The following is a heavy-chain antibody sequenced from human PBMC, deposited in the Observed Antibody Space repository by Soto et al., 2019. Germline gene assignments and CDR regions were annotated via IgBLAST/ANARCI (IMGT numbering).Heavy chain of an antibody. CDR1: GYTFTSYA. Sequence: QVQLVQSGAEVKKPGASVKVSCKASGYTFTSYAMHWVRQAPGQRLEWMGWINAGNGNTKYSQKFQGRVTITRDTSASTAYRELSSLRSEDTAVYYCARERWEDCSSTSCYDPNGRYGMDVWGQGTTVTVSS. CDR3: ARERWEDCSSTSCYDPNGRYGMDV. CDR2: INAGNGNT. D-gene: IGHD2-2*01. J-gene: IGHJ6*02. V-gene: IGHV1-3*01.